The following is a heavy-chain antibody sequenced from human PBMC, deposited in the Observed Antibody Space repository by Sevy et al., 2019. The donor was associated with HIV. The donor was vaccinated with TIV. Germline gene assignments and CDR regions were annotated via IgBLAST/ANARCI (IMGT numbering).Heavy chain of an antibody. CDR1: GYTFTGYY. V-gene: IGHV1-2*02. CDR3: AKDRVYCSGGTCKPGGWFDP. Sequence: ASVKVSCKASGYTFTGYYMHWVRQAPGQGLEWMGWINPNRGGTKYAQKFQGRVTMTRDTSISTSYMELSRLRSDDTAVYYGAKDRVYCSGGTCKPGGWFDPWGQGTLVTVSS. J-gene: IGHJ5*02. D-gene: IGHD2-15*01. CDR2: INPNRGGT.